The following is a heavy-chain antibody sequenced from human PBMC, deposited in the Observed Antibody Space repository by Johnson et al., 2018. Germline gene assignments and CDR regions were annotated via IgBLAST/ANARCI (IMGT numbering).Heavy chain of an antibody. Sequence: QVRLVQSGAEVTKPGASVKVSCKASGYTFTSYYMHWLRQAPVQALAWMGISNPSGGSTSYAQKFQGRVTMTRDTSTSTVYMELSSLRAEDTAVYYCARGDSSGWYDGYFQHWGQGTLVTVSS. CDR3: ARGDSSGWYDGYFQH. J-gene: IGHJ1*01. CDR1: GYTFTSYY. V-gene: IGHV1-46*01. D-gene: IGHD6-19*01. CDR2: SNPSGGST.